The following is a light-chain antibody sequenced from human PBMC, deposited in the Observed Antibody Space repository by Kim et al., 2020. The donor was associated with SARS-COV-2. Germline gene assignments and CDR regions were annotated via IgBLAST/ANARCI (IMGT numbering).Light chain of an antibody. J-gene: IGKJ4*01. CDR3: QQYGST. Sequence: LSLSPGERATLSCRASQSISGTYLAWYQQRPGQPPRLLIYGASRRATGIPDRISGSGSGTDFTLTISRLEPEDFAVYYCQQYGSTFGGGTKVDIK. V-gene: IGKV3-20*01. CDR1: QSISGTY. CDR2: GAS.